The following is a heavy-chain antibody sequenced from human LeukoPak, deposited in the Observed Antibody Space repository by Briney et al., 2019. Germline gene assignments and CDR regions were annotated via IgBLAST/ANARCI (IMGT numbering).Heavy chain of an antibody. V-gene: IGHV3-53*01. D-gene: IGHD3-10*01. CDR3: ARGVLYGSWSYNDY. CDR1: GFTVSSNY. Sequence: GGSLRLSYAASGFTVSSNYMSWVRQAPGKGLEWVSVIYSGGSTYYADSVKGRFTISRDNSKNTLYLQMNSLRAEDTAVYYCARGVLYGSWSYNDYWGQGTLVTVSS. J-gene: IGHJ4*02. CDR2: IYSGGST.